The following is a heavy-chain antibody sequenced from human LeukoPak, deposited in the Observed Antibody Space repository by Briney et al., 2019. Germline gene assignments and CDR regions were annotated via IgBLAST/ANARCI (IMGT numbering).Heavy chain of an antibody. CDR3: ARAPDDSSGYYPLDY. CDR1: GGSISSYY. Sequence: SETLSLTCTVSGGSISSYYWSWIRQPAGKGLEWIGRIYTSGSTNYNPSLKSRVTMSVDTSKNQFSLKVSSVTAADTAVYYCARAPDDSSGYYPLDYWGQGTLVTVSS. V-gene: IGHV4-4*07. D-gene: IGHD3-22*01. J-gene: IGHJ4*02. CDR2: IYTSGST.